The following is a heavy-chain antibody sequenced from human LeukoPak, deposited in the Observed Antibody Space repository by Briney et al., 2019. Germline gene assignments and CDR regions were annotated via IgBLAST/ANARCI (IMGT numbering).Heavy chain of an antibody. CDR2: IWFDGGKI. CDR3: ARDFTNIRGGGYFDN. V-gene: IGHV3-33*01. CDR1: GFPFSSYV. D-gene: IGHD2/OR15-2a*01. J-gene: IGHJ4*02. Sequence: GRSLRLSCAASGFPFSSYVMHWLRQTPGKGLEWVAVIWFDGGKIYYADSVKGRFTISRDNSKNTLYLQTNSLRAEDTAVYHCARDFTNIRGGGYFDNWGQGTLVTVSS.